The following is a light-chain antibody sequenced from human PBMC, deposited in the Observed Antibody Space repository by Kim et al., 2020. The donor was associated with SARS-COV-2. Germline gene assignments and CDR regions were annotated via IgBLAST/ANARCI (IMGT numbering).Light chain of an antibody. CDR3: CSYAGSSNLV. J-gene: IGLJ3*02. Sequence: GQSGTSSCTGTSSDVGGYNYVSWYQQHPGKAPKLMIYGVTERPSGVPDRFSGSKSGNTASLTISGLQAADEADYYCCSYAGSSNLVFGGGTQLTVL. CDR1: SSDVGGYNY. CDR2: GVT. V-gene: IGLV2-11*03.